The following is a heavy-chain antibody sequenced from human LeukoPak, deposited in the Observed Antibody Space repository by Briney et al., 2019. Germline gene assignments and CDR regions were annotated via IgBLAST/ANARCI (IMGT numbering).Heavy chain of an antibody. CDR3: AKATDYGDGYFDY. CDR1: VFTFSSYG. V-gene: IGHV3-23*01. CDR2: ISGSGGST. Sequence: GGSLRLSCAASVFTFSSYGMSWDRQAPGKGLEWVSAISGSGGSTYYADSVKGRFTISRDNSKNTLYLQMNSLRAEDTAVYYCAKATDYGDGYFDYWGQGTLVTVSS. D-gene: IGHD4-17*01. J-gene: IGHJ4*02.